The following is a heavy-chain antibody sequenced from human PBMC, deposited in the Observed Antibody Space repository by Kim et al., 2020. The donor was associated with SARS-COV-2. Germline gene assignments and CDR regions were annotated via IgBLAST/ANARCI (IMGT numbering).Heavy chain of an antibody. CDR2: IYSGGSST. CDR1: GFTFSSYA. D-gene: IGHD4-17*01. J-gene: IGHJ4*02. Sequence: GGSLRLSCAASGFTFSSYAMSWVRQAPGKGLEWVSVIYSGGSSTYYADSVKGRFTISRDNSKNTLYLQMNSLRAEDTAVYYCAKHGVGHKPSQTRGFDYWGQGTLVTVSS. CDR3: AKHGVGHKPSQTRGFDY. V-gene: IGHV3-23*03.